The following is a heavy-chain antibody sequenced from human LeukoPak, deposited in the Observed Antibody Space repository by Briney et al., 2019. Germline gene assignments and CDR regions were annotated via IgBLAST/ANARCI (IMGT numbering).Heavy chain of an antibody. Sequence: PGGSLRLSCAASGFTLSAYWMSWVRQPPGKGLQWVANIKQDAGEIRYVDSMKGRFTISRDNAKNSVYLQMNSLRAEDTGVYYCARLGSSWDFFDFWGQGTLVTVS. CDR1: GFTLSAYW. CDR2: IKQDAGEI. J-gene: IGHJ4*02. D-gene: IGHD6-13*01. V-gene: IGHV3-7*01. CDR3: ARLGSSWDFFDF.